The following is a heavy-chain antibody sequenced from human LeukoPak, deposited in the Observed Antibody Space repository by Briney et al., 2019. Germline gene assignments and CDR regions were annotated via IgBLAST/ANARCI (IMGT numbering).Heavy chain of an antibody. CDR2: IKHDGTEK. Sequence: GGSLRLSCAASGFTFSSYWMSWVRQAPGKGLEWVANIKHDGTEKYYVDSVKGRFTISRDNTKNSLYLQMNSLRAEDTAVYYCAKDLAAYYDFWSGSSLDYWGQGTLVTVSS. CDR3: AKDLAAYYDFWSGSSLDY. J-gene: IGHJ4*02. D-gene: IGHD3-3*01. V-gene: IGHV3-7*01. CDR1: GFTFSSYW.